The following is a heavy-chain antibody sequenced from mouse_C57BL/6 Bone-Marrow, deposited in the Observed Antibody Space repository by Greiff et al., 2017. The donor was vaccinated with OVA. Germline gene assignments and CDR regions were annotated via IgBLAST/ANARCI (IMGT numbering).Heavy chain of an antibody. Sequence: VQLQQSGPVLVKPGASVKMSCKASGYTFTDYYMNWVKQSHGKSLEWIGVINPYNGGTSYNQKFKGKATLTVDKSSSTAYMGLNSLTSEDSAVYYCARFFITTVPYWYFDVWGTGTTVTVSS. CDR2: INPYNGGT. CDR1: GYTFTDYY. CDR3: ARFFITTVPYWYFDV. D-gene: IGHD1-2*01. J-gene: IGHJ1*03. V-gene: IGHV1-19*01.